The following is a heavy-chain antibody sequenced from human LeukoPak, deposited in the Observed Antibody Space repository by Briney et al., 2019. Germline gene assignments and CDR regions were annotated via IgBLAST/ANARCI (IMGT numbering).Heavy chain of an antibody. CDR2: ISAYNGNT. Sequence: ASVKLSCKASGYTFTSYGISWVRQAPGQGLQWMGWISAYNGNTNYAQKPHGRVTITTDTSTSTAYMELRSRRSDDTAVYYCARQAVAEDWFDPWGQGTLVTVSS. D-gene: IGHD6-19*01. CDR1: GYTFTSYG. J-gene: IGHJ5*02. V-gene: IGHV1-18*01. CDR3: ARQAVAEDWFDP.